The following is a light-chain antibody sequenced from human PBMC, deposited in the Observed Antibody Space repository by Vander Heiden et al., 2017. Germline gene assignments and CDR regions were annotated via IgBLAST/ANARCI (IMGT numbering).Light chain of an antibody. J-gene: IGKJ4*01. CDR3: QQDFSGIT. CDR1: QSGLDRDKNRNY. CDR2: WAS. V-gene: IGKV4-1*01. Sequence: DIVLSHSPDSLTLSLGERATINCKSSQSGLDRDKNRNYLDWYQQKPGQPPKLIIYWASTREYGVPDRFSGSGSGTDFTLTSSRRQDEDVALYYCQQDFSGITFGGGTKVQIK.